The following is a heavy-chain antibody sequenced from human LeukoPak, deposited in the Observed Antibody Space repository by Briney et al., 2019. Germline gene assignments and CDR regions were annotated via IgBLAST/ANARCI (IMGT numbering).Heavy chain of an antibody. V-gene: IGHV3-21*01. CDR3: AKGKDSVAGATNDY. CDR2: ISSSGTYK. Sequence: GGSLRLSCAVSGFTFSSYSMSWVRQAPGKGLEWVSSISSSGTYKCYADSVEGRFTISRNNAKNSLYLQMNSLRAEDTAVYYCAKGKDSVAGATNDYWGLGTLVTVSS. CDR1: GFTFSSYS. J-gene: IGHJ4*02. D-gene: IGHD6-19*01.